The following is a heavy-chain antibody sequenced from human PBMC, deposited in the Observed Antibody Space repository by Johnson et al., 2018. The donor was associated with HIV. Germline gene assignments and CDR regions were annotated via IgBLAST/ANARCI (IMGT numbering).Heavy chain of an antibody. CDR2: ISYDGSTK. CDR3: AKGTYYYDSSGYNDAFDM. CDR1: GFTLSNYA. V-gene: IGHV3-30*04. Sequence: QVQLVESGGGLVQPGGSLRLSCAASGFTLSNYAMYWVRQAPGKGLEWVAVISYDGSTKYYADSVKGRFTISRDNSKNTLYLQMNSLRAEDTAVYYCAKGTYYYDSSGYNDAFDMWGQGTMVTVSS. J-gene: IGHJ3*02. D-gene: IGHD3-22*01.